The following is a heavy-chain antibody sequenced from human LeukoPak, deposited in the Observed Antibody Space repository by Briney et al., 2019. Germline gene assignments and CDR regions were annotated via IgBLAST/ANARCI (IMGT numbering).Heavy chain of an antibody. CDR1: GGSISSYY. CDR3: ARASWGFDP. V-gene: IGHV4-59*01. Sequence: PSETLSLTCTVSGGSISSYYWTWIRQPPGKGLEWIGYIYYSGSTNYNPSLKSRVTISVDTSKNQFSLKLSSVTAADTAVYYCARASWGFDPWGQGTLVTVSS. J-gene: IGHJ5*02. CDR2: IYYSGST. D-gene: IGHD3-16*01.